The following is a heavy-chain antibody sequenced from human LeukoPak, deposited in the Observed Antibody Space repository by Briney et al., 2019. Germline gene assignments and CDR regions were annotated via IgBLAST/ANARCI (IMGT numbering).Heavy chain of an antibody. V-gene: IGHV4-39*07. D-gene: IGHD5-18*01. J-gene: IGHJ3*02. CDR3: ARGERQLWIRGSCAFDI. CDR1: GGSISSSSYY. Sequence: SETLSLTCTVSGGSISSSSYYWGWIRQPPGKGLEWIGSIYYSGSTYYNPSLKSRVTISVDTSKNQFSLKLSSVTAADTAVYYCARGERQLWIRGSCAFDIWGQGTMVTVSS. CDR2: IYYSGST.